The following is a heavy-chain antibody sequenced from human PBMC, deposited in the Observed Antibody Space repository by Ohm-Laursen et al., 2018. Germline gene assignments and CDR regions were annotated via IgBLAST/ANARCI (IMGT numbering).Heavy chain of an antibody. Sequence: SLRLSCTASGFTFSSYAMSWVRQAPGKGLEWVSAISRSGGGTYYADSVKGRFTISRDNSKNTLYLQMNSLRAEDTAVYYCARDIRGYSYGWDAFDIWGQGTMVTVSS. V-gene: IGHV3-23*01. CDR1: GFTFSSYA. CDR3: ARDIRGYSYGWDAFDI. CDR2: ISRSGGGT. D-gene: IGHD5-18*01. J-gene: IGHJ3*02.